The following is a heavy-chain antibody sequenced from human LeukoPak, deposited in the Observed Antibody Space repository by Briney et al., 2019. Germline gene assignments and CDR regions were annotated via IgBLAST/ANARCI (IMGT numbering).Heavy chain of an antibody. J-gene: IGHJ4*02. CDR2: ISSSSSYI. D-gene: IGHD6-19*01. Sequence: GGSLRLSCAASGFTFSSYSMNWVRQAPEKGLEWVSSISSSSSYIYYADSVKGRFTISRDNAKNSLYLQMNSLRAEDTAVYYCARDPSSGLPLFEHWGQGTLVTVSS. V-gene: IGHV3-21*01. CDR1: GFTFSSYS. CDR3: ARDPSSGLPLFEH.